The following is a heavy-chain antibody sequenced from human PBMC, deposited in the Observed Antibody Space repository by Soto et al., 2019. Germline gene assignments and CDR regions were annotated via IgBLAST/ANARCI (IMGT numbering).Heavy chain of an antibody. CDR1: GFIVSSNY. CDR3: ARTPGGGYPDY. CDR2: IYSGEST. V-gene: IGHV3-53*01. D-gene: IGHD2-15*01. Sequence: GGSLRLSCAASGFIVSSNYMSWVRQAPGKGLEWVSIIYSGESTNYADSVKGRFTISRDNSKNTLYLQMNSLRAEDTAVYYCARTPGGGYPDYWGQGTLVTVSS. J-gene: IGHJ4*02.